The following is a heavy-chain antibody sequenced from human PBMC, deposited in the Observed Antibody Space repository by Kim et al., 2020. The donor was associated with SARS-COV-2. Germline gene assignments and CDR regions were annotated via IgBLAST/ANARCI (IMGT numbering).Heavy chain of an antibody. CDR1: GGTFSSYA. V-gene: IGHV1-69*04. D-gene: IGHD3-10*01. CDR2: IIPILGIA. Sequence: SVKVSCKASGGTFSSYAISWVRQAPGQGLEWMGRIIPILGIANYAQKFQGRVTITADKSTSTAYMELSSLRSEDTAVYYCAPSGYGSGSYADYWGQGTLVTDSS. J-gene: IGHJ4*02. CDR3: APSGYGSGSYADY.